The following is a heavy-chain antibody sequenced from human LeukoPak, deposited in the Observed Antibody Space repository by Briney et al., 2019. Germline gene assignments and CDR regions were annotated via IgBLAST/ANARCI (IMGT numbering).Heavy chain of an antibody. V-gene: IGHV3-21*01. D-gene: IGHD5-12*01. CDR2: IDAGGSYI. Sequence: GGSLRLSCAASGFAFSGDNMNWVRQAPGKGLEWVSFIDAGGSYIRYADSVKDRFTISRDNAKNSLFVQMNSLRAEDTAMYFCAKDQAIDIRAYDIWGQGTMVTVSS. CDR1: GFAFSGDN. CDR3: AKDQAIDIRAYDI. J-gene: IGHJ3*02.